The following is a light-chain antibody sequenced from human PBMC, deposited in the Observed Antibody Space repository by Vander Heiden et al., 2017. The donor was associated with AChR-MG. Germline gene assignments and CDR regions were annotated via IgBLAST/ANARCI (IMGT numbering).Light chain of an antibody. Sequence: EIVMTQSPATLSVSPGERATLSCRASQSVSSNLAWYQQKPGQAPRLLIYGASTRATGIPARFSGSGSGTEFTLTISSLQSEDFAVYYCQQYNTWPPYTFGQGTKLGIK. CDR1: QSVSSN. V-gene: IGKV3-15*01. CDR3: QQYNTWPPYT. J-gene: IGKJ2*01. CDR2: GAS.